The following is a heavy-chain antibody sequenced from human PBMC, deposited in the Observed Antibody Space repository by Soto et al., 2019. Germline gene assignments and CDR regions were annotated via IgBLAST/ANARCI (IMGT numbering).Heavy chain of an antibody. CDR1: GFTFTSYV. CDR2: ISGGGSTA. CDR3: AKDSNKYSSSLRGRYFDY. V-gene: IGHV3-23*01. Sequence: EVQLLESGGGLVQRGGSQRLSCAASGFTFTSYVMSWVRQAPGKGLEWVAGISGGGSTAFYADSVKGRFTISRDNAKNTVVLQMDSLRAEDTAIYYCAKDSNKYSSSLRGRYFDYWGHRALVTVSS. D-gene: IGHD3-22*01. J-gene: IGHJ4*01.